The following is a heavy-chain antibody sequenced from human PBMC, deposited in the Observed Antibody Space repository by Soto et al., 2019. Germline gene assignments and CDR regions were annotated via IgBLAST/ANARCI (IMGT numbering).Heavy chain of an antibody. CDR1: GVCVTSTSDY. D-gene: IGHD2-15*01. V-gene: IGHV4-39*01. J-gene: IGHJ5*01. CDR3: SRFILRASRHRDLDS. Sequence: SETLSLTCSVCGVCVTSTSDYLGLIRQPPGKGLGWIGNIHYGGITYYNPSLKRRVAMSVDTSKNQFSLRPDSLTVADTALYDCSRFILRASRHRDLDSSG. CDR2: IHYGGIT.